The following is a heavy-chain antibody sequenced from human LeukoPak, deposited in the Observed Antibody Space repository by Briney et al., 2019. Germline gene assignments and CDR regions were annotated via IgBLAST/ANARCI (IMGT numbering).Heavy chain of an antibody. CDR3: ARDRLRYCSGGSCLHTDY. V-gene: IGHV3-33*01. CDR1: GFTFSSYG. Sequence: GRSLRLSCAASGFTFSSYGMHWVRQAPGKGLEWVAVIWYDGSNKYYADSVKGRFTISRDNSKNTLYLQMNSLRAEDTAVYYCARDRLRYCSGGSCLHTDYWGQGTLVTVSS. J-gene: IGHJ4*02. CDR2: IWYDGSNK. D-gene: IGHD2-15*01.